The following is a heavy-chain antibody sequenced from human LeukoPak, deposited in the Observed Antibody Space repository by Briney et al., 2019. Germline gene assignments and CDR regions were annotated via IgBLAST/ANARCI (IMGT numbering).Heavy chain of an antibody. Sequence: SQTLSLTCTVSGGSISSGSYYWSWIRQPAGKGLEWIGRIYTSGSTNYNPSLKSRVTIPVDTSKNQFSLKLSSVTAADTAVYYCARAPEYCSSTSCPKYNLFDPWGQGTLVTVSS. V-gene: IGHV4-61*02. CDR3: ARAPEYCSSTSCPKYNLFDP. D-gene: IGHD2-2*01. CDR2: IYTSGST. CDR1: GGSISSGSYY. J-gene: IGHJ5*02.